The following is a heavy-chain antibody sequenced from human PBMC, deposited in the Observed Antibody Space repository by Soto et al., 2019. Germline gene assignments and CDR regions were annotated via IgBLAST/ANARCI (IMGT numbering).Heavy chain of an antibody. CDR1: GGSFSCYY. J-gene: IGHJ5*02. CDR2: INHSGST. V-gene: IGHV4-34*01. CDR3: AREARTNWFDP. Sequence: SETLSLTCAVYGGSFSCYYWSWIRQPPGKGLEWIGEINHSGSTNYNPSHKSRVTISVDTSKNQFSLKLSYVTAADTAVYYCAREARTNWFDPWGQGTLVTVSS.